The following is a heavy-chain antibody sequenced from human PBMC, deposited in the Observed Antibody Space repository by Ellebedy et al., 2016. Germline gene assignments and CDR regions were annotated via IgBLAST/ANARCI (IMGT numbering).Heavy chain of an antibody. CDR2: IIPIFGTA. D-gene: IGHD5-18*01. CDR3: ARGQLWRPYYYYYMDV. V-gene: IGHV1-69*13. J-gene: IGHJ6*03. CDR1: GGTFSSYA. Sequence: SVKVSXXASGGTFSSYAISWVRQAPGQGLEWMGGIIPIFGTANYAQKFQGRVTITADESTSTAYMELSSLRSEDTAVYYCARGQLWRPYYYYYMDVWGKGTTVTVSS.